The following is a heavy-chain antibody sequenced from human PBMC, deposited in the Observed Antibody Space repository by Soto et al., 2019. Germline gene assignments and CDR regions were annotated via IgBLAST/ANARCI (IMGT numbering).Heavy chain of an antibody. Sequence: SETLSLTCTVSGGSISSYYWSWIRPPPGKGLEWIGYVSSTGSTNYNPSLKSRVILSLDTSTSEVSLSLTSVTAADAAVYFCARFSPPRKSYDSNPGWFDPWGQGIMVTVSS. CDR2: VSSTGST. V-gene: IGHV4-59*01. CDR1: GGSISSYY. D-gene: IGHD3-22*01. J-gene: IGHJ5*02. CDR3: ARFSPPRKSYDSNPGWFDP.